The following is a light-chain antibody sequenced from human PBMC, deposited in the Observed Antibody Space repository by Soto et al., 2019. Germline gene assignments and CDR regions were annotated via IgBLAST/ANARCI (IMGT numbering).Light chain of an antibody. CDR2: AAS. V-gene: IGKV1-12*01. J-gene: IGKJ4*01. CDR1: QGISSW. Sequence: DIQMTQSPSSVSASVGDRVTITCRASQGISSWLAWYQQKPGKAPKVLIYAASSLQSGVPSRFSGSGVPSRFSGSGSGTDFTLTISSLQPEDFATYYCQQTYSFPLTFGGGTKVEMK. CDR3: QQTYSFPLT.